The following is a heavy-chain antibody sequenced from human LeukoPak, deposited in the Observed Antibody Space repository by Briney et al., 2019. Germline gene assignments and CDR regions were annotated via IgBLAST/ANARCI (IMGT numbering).Heavy chain of an antibody. CDR2: IYSGGST. CDR3: ARGGEELFIMAYYYYGMDV. V-gene: IGHV3-66*01. D-gene: IGHD3-10*01. Sequence: PGGSLRLSCAASGFTFSSYSMNWVRQAPGKGLEWVSVIYSGGSTYYADSVKGRFTISRDNSKNTLYLQMNSLRAEDTAVYYCARGGEELFIMAYYYYGMDVWGQGTTVTVSS. CDR1: GFTFSSYS. J-gene: IGHJ6*02.